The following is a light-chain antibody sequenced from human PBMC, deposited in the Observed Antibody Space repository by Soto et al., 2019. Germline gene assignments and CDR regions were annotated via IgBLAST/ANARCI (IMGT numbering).Light chain of an antibody. CDR3: QQYGNSGVT. J-gene: IGKJ3*01. CDR1: PSDNSNY. Sequence: IVLAQSPGTRSLSPGESATLSYRSSPSDNSNYLAWHQQKPGQAPRLLIYGVSSRATGIPDRFSGSGSGTDFTLTISRLEPEDFAVNYCQQYGNSGVTFGPGTKVDIK. V-gene: IGKV3-20*01. CDR2: GVS.